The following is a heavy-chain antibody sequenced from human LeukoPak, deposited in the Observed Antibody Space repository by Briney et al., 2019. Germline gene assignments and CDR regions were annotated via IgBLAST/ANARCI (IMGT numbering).Heavy chain of an antibody. CDR3: ARDYYGGKEGHYFDY. D-gene: IGHD4-23*01. CDR2: IYYSGST. V-gene: IGHV4-59*01. Sequence: ASETLSLTCTVSGGSISSYYWSWIRQPPGKGLEWIGYIYYSGSTNYNPSLKSRVTISVDTSKNQFSLKLSSVTAADTAVYYCARDYYGGKEGHYFDYWGQGTLVTVSS. CDR1: GGSISSYY. J-gene: IGHJ4*02.